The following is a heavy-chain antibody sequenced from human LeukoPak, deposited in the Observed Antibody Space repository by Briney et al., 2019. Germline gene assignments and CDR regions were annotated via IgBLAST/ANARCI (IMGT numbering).Heavy chain of an antibody. CDR2: INHSGST. CDR1: GGSFSGYY. Sequence: PSETLSLTCAVYGGSFSGYYWSWIRQPPGKGLEWIGEINHSGSTNYNPSLKSRVTISVDTSKNQFSLKLSSVTAADTAVYYCARGHDILTGYYENWGQGTLVTVSS. CDR3: ARGHDILTGYYEN. J-gene: IGHJ4*02. D-gene: IGHD3-9*01. V-gene: IGHV4-34*01.